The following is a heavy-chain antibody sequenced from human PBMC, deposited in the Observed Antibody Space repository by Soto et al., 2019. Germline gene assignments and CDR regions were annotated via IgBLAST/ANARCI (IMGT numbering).Heavy chain of an antibody. V-gene: IGHV4-31*02. CDR1: GASVSSGAYY. CDR2: IYESGYT. D-gene: IGHD5-18*01. CDR3: VRALRHTAMVYPWLDP. J-gene: IGHJ5*02. Sequence: SETLSLTCTVSGASVSSGAYYWGWVRQRPGRGLEWIGYIYESGYTYYNTSLKSRLTISLDRSNNQFSLGLTSVTAADTAVYYCVRALRHTAMVYPWLDPWGQGTLVTVSS.